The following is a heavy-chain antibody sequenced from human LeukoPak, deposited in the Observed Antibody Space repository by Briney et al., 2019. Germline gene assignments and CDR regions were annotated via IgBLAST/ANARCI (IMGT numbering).Heavy chain of an antibody. Sequence: SVKVSCKASGGTFSSYAISWVRQAPGQGLEWMGGIIPIFGTANYAQKFQGRVTITRDTSASTAYMELSSLRSEDTAVYYCARDYSSGWYSYYYYYGMDVWGQGTTVTVSS. CDR1: GGTFSSYA. CDR3: ARDYSSGWYSYYYYYGMDV. J-gene: IGHJ6*02. D-gene: IGHD6-19*01. CDR2: IIPIFGTA. V-gene: IGHV1-69*05.